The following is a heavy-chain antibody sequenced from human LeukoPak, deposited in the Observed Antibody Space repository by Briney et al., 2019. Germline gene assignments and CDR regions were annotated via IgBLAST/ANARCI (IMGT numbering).Heavy chain of an antibody. D-gene: IGHD3-22*01. Sequence: PGGSLRLSCAASGFTFSSYAMSWVRQAPGKGLEWVSAISAGGSTYYADSVKGRFTISRDNCKNTLYLQMNSLRAEDTGVYYCAKRGQYYYDSSGYYYQDWGQGTLVIVSS. CDR3: AKRGQYYYDSSGYYYQD. CDR2: ISAGGST. CDR1: GFTFSSYA. J-gene: IGHJ4*02. V-gene: IGHV3-23*01.